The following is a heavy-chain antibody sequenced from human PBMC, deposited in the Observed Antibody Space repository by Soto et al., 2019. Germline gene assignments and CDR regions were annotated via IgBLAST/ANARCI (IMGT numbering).Heavy chain of an antibody. CDR1: GCTFDNYA. J-gene: IGHJ6*02. CDR2: IIPMLDSA. Sequence: QVQQVQSGAEVKQPGSSVKVSCKASGCTFDNYAITWVRQAPGQGLEWMAGIIPMLDSANYAEKFQDRVTITADESTSTVYMEVSSLRSEDTAVYHCARTYHYDSLGKTYFYYGMDVWGQGTTVTVSS. CDR3: ARTYHYDSLGKTYFYYGMDV. D-gene: IGHD3-22*01. V-gene: IGHV1-69*12.